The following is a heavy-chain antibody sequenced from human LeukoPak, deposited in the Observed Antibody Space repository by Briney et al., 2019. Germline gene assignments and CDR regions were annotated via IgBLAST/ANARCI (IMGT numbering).Heavy chain of an antibody. CDR1: GFTFSNCA. V-gene: IGHV3-23*01. CDR2: ISSGGGTT. J-gene: IGHJ4*02. CDR3: ARDRGLGQWLDY. Sequence: GGSLRLSCAASGFTFSNCAMNWVRQAPGKGLEWVSAISSGGGTTYYADSVRGRFTISRDNSKNTLYLQMNSLRAEDTAMYYCARDRGLGQWLDYWGQGTLVTVSS. D-gene: IGHD6-19*01.